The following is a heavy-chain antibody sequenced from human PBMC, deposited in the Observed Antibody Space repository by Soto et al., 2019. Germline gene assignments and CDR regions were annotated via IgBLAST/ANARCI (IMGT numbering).Heavy chain of an antibody. V-gene: IGHV1-2*02. D-gene: IGHD1-26*01. CDR3: TRGGGAWGTLTWVDH. CDR1: TYAFTAYY. J-gene: IGHJ4*02. CDR2: IDPNSGGT. Sequence: GASVKASCTASTYAFTAYYIHWARQAAGQGLEWMGWIDPNSGGTNYPQKFQGRVTMARDTSINTAYLELSSLGSDDTTVYFCTRGGGAWGTLTWVDHWGQATLAT.